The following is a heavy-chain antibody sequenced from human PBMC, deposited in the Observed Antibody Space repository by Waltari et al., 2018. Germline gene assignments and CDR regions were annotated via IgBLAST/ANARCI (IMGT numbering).Heavy chain of an antibody. D-gene: IGHD3-3*01. Sequence: QLRLQESGPGLVKPSETLSLTCTVSGGSISSSSYYWGWIRQPPGKGLEWIGSIYSSANTDYNPSLKSRVTISVDTSKNQFSLKLSSVTAADTAVYYCARLVVPAFWSDYYYFDYWGQGTLVTVSS. V-gene: IGHV4-39*01. J-gene: IGHJ4*02. CDR1: GGSISSSSYY. CDR2: IYSSANT. CDR3: ARLVVPAFWSDYYYFDY.